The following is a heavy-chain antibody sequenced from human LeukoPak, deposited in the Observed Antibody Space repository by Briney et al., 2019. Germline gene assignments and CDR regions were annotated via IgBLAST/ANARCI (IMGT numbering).Heavy chain of an antibody. J-gene: IGHJ4*02. CDR2: INHSGST. V-gene: IGHV4-34*01. CDR3: ARRITMVRGVRRVGFEY. Sequence: KPSETLSLTCAVYGGSFSGYYWSWIRQPPGKGLEWIGEINHSGSTNYNPSLKSRVTISVDTSKNQFSLKLSSVTAADTAVYYCARRITMVRGVRRVGFEYWGQGTLVTVS. CDR1: GGSFSGYY. D-gene: IGHD3-10*01.